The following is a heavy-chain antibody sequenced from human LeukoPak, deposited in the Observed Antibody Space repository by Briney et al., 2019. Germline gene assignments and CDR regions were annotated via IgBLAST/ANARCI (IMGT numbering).Heavy chain of an antibody. J-gene: IGHJ4*02. CDR3: ARQHYDILTGYRGDFDY. CDR1: GGSISSYY. CDR2: IYYSGST. D-gene: IGHD3-9*01. V-gene: IGHV4-59*01. Sequence: SETLSLTCTVSGGSISSYYWSWIRQPPGKGLEWIGYIYYSGSTNYNPSLKSRVTISVDTSKNQFSLKLSSVTAADTAVYYCARQHYDILTGYRGDFDYWGQGTLVTVSS.